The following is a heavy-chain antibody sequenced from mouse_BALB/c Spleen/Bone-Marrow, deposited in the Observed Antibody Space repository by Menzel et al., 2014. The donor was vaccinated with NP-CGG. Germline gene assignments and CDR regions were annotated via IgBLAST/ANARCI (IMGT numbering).Heavy chain of an antibody. CDR3: ARRGSFYAMDY. Sequence: VQRVESGPGLVAPSQSLSITCTISGFSLTSYGVHWVRRPPGKGLEWLVVIWSDGSTTYNSALKSRLSISKDNSKSQVFLKMNSLQTDVTAMYYCARRGSFYAMDYWGQGTSVTVSS. CDR2: IWSDGST. J-gene: IGHJ4*01. V-gene: IGHV2-6-1*01. CDR1: GFSLTSYG.